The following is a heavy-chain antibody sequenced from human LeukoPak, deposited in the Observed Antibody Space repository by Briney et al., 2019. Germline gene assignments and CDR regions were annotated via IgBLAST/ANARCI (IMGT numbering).Heavy chain of an antibody. J-gene: IGHJ4*02. CDR1: GFTFSRYW. D-gene: IGHD1-26*01. Sequence: QSGRSLRLSCAASGFTFSRYWMFWVRQAPGKGLVWVSRINTDGTSTNYADSVKGRFTISRDNTKSTVYLQMNSLRPEDTAVYYYGTLGVMWEVDYWGQGALVTVSS. CDR3: GTLGVMWEVDY. V-gene: IGHV3-74*01. CDR2: INTDGTST.